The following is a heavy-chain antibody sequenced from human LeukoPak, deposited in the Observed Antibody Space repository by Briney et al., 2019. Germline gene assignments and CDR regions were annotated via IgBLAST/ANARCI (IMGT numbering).Heavy chain of an antibody. D-gene: IGHD2-15*01. J-gene: IGHJ6*02. CDR3: ARDRWELLSNSYHYCGLDV. Sequence: GGSLRLSCAASGFTFSNYWMSWVRQAPGKGLEWVANIRQDGSEKCYVDSVKGRFTISRDNAKNSLYLQMNSLRAEDTAVYYCARDRWELLSNSYHYCGLDVWGQGTTVTVSS. CDR1: GFTFSNYW. V-gene: IGHV3-7*01. CDR2: IRQDGSEK.